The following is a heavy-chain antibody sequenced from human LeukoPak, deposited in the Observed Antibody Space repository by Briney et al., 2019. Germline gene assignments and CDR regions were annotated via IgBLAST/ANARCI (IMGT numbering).Heavy chain of an antibody. D-gene: IGHD2-15*01. J-gene: IGHJ6*02. CDR3: ARDRWELLSNSYHYCGLDV. Sequence: GGSLRLSCAASGFTFSNYWMSWVRQAPGKGLEWVANIRQDGSEKCYVDSVKGRFTISRDNAKNSLYLQMNSLRAEDTAVYYCARDRWELLSNSYHYCGLDVWGQGTTVTVSS. CDR1: GFTFSNYW. V-gene: IGHV3-7*01. CDR2: IRQDGSEK.